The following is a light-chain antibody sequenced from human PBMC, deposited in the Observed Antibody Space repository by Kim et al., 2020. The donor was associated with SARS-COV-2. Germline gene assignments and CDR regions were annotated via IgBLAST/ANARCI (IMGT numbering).Light chain of an antibody. J-gene: IGKJ5*01. CDR2: AAS. Sequence: SASVGSRVSITCRASQDISTYLAWYRQKPGEAPTLLIYAASTLEDGVPSRFSGSGAGTDFTLTISSLQPEDLATYYCQQLNSYLTFGQGTRLEIK. V-gene: IGKV1-9*01. CDR3: QQLNSYLT. CDR1: QDISTY.